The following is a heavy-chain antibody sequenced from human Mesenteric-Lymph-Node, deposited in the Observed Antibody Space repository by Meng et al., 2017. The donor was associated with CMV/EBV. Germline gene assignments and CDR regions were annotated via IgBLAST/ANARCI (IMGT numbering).Heavy chain of an antibody. CDR1: GDSISSSSFY. V-gene: IGHV4-39*07. D-gene: IGHD4-17*01. CDR2: IHKSGST. J-gene: IGHJ4*02. Sequence: SETLSLTCTVSGDSISSSSFYWGWIRQPPGRGLEWIATIHKSGSTYYKPSLKSRVSISVDTSKNQFSLKVTSVTAADTAVYSCARDSNYGDFVWIWWGQGTLVTVSS. CDR3: ARDSNYGDFVWIW.